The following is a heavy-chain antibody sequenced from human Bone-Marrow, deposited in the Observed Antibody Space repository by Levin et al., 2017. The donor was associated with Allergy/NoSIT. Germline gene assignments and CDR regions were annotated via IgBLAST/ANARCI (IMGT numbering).Heavy chain of an antibody. V-gene: IGHV3-7*01. CDR1: GFTFSNSW. Sequence: GESLKISCAASGFTFSNSWLSWVRQAPGKGLEWVANIKQDGSEKNYVDSVKGRFTISRDNAKNALYLQMNSLRAEDTAVYYCARGGGDCDYWGQGTLVTVSS. CDR3: ARGGGDCDY. J-gene: IGHJ4*02. CDR2: IKQDGSEK. D-gene: IGHD2-15*01.